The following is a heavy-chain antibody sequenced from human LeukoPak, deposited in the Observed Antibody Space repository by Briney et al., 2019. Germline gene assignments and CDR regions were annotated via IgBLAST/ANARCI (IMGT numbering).Heavy chain of an antibody. CDR2: IYYSGST. CDR3: ATMSYDFWSGPKEHYFDR. D-gene: IGHD3-3*01. CDR1: GGSISSYY. J-gene: IGHJ4*02. Sequence: SETLSLTCTVSGGSISSYYWSWIRQPPGKGLEWIGYIYYSGSTNYNPSLKSRVTISVDTSKNQFSLKLSFVTAADTAVYYCATMSYDFWSGPKEHYFDRWGQGTLVTVPS. V-gene: IGHV4-59*01.